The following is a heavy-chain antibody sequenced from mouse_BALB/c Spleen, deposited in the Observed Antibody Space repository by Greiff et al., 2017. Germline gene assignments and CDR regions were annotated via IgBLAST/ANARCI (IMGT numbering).Heavy chain of an antibody. CDR3: ARGLYYYGSSPYAMDY. D-gene: IGHD1-1*01. Sequence: EVKVVESGGGLVQPGGSRKLSCAASGFTFSSFGMHWVRQAPEKGLEWVAYISSGSSTIYYADTVKGRFTISRDNPKNTLFLQMTSLRSEDTAMYYCARGLYYYGSSPYAMDYWGQGTSVTVSS. CDR1: GFTFSSFG. J-gene: IGHJ4*01. V-gene: IGHV5-17*02. CDR2: ISSGSSTI.